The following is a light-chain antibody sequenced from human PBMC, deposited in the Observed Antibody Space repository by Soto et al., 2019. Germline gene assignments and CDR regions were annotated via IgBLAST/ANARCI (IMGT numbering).Light chain of an antibody. V-gene: IGLV2-14*01. Sequence: QAASVSGSPGQSITISCTGTSSDVGGYNYVSWYQQHPGKAPKLMIYEVSNRPSGVANRFSGSKSGNTASLTISGLQAEDGADYYSSSYRSSGMDNVFGTGTKLTVL. CDR1: SSDVGGYNY. CDR2: EVS. J-gene: IGLJ1*01. CDR3: SSYRSSGMDNV.